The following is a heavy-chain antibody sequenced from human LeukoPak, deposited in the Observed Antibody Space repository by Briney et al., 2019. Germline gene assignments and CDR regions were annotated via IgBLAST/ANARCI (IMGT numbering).Heavy chain of an antibody. Sequence: PSETLSLTCAVSGGSISSGGYSWSWIRLPPGKGLEWIGYIYHSGSTYYNPSLKSRVTISVDRSKNQFSLKLSSVTAADTAVYYCARGVWPPILWFGEVSYFDYWGQGTLVTVSS. CDR2: IYHSGST. CDR1: GGSISSGGYS. V-gene: IGHV4-30-2*01. CDR3: ARGVWPPILWFGEVSYFDY. D-gene: IGHD3-10*01. J-gene: IGHJ4*02.